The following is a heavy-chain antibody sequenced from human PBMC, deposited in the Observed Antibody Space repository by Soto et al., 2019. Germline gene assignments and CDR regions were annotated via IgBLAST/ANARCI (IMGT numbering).Heavy chain of an antibody. CDR1: GFTFSIYP. D-gene: IGHD2-21*01. J-gene: IGHJ4*02. V-gene: IGHV3-30-3*01. Sequence: QVQLVESGGGVVQPERSLRLSCAASGFTFSIYPMYWVRQAPGKGLEWLAFISSDGSSRYYADSVKGRFTISRDNSKNTLFLQMSSLRAEDTSVYYCASRRGDGYFEYWGQGTLVTVSS. CDR3: ASRRGDGYFEY. CDR2: ISSDGSSR.